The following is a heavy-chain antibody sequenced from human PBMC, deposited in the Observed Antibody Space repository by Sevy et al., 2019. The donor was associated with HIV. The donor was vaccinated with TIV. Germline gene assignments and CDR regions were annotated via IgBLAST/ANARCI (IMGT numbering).Heavy chain of an antibody. CDR3: AKGSYCSGGSCYGGIFDY. V-gene: IGHV3-23*01. CDR1: GFTFSSYA. D-gene: IGHD2-15*01. J-gene: IGHJ4*02. Sequence: GESLKISCAASGFTFSSYAMSWVRQAPGKGLEWVSAISGSGGSTYYADSVKGRFTISRDNSKNTLYLQMNSLRAEDTAVYDCAKGSYCSGGSCYGGIFDYWGQGTLVTVSS. CDR2: ISGSGGST.